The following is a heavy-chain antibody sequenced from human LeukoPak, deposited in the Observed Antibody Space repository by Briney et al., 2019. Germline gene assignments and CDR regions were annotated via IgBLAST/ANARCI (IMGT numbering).Heavy chain of an antibody. CDR2: INHSGST. CDR1: GGSFSGYY. Sequence: SETLSLTCAVYGGSFSGYYWSWIRQPPGKGLEWIGEINHSGSTNYNPSLKSRVTISVDTSKNQFSLKLTSVTAADTAVYYCAGKDYSGSGSYFYWGQGTLVTVSS. J-gene: IGHJ4*02. D-gene: IGHD3-10*01. V-gene: IGHV4-34*01. CDR3: AGKDYSGSGSYFY.